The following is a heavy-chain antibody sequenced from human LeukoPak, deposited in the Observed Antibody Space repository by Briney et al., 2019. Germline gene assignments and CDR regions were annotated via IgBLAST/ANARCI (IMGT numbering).Heavy chain of an antibody. CDR1: GFTFSSYA. J-gene: IGHJ4*02. CDR2: ISYDGSNK. CDR3: ARDKVGTTGY. V-gene: IGHV3-30*04. D-gene: IGHD1-1*01. Sequence: GGSLRLSCAASGFTFSSYAMHWVRQAPGKGLEWVAVISYDGSNKYYADSVKGRFTISRDNSKNTLYLQMNSLRAEDTAVYYCARDKVGTTGYWGQGTLVTVSS.